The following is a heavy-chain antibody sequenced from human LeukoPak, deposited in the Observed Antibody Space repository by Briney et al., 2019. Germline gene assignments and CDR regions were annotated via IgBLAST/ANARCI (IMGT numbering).Heavy chain of an antibody. CDR3: VRGTGY. CDR2: ISSNGDNT. V-gene: IGHV3-64D*06. J-gene: IGHJ4*02. Sequence: GGSLRLSCSVSGFTFSTYVMHWVRQAPGKGLEYVPAISSNGDNTYYADSVKGRFTISRDNSKNTLYLQMSSLRADDTAVYYCVRGTGYWGQGTLVTVSS. CDR1: GFTFSTYV.